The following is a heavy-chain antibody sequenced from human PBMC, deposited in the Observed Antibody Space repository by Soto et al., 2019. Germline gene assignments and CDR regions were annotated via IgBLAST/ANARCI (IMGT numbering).Heavy chain of an antibody. Sequence: SETLSLTCTVSGGSISSYYWSRIRQPPGKGLEWIGYIYYSGSTNYNPSLKSRVTISVYTSKNQFSLKLSSATAADTAVYYCAISGYAYYFDYWGQGTLVTVSS. CDR2: IYYSGST. J-gene: IGHJ4*02. V-gene: IGHV4-59*01. CDR1: GGSISSYY. D-gene: IGHD5-12*01. CDR3: AISGYAYYFDY.